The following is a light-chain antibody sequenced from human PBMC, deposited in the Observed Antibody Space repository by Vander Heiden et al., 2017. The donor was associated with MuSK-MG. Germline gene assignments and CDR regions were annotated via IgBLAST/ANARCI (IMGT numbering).Light chain of an antibody. V-gene: IGKV1-27*01. J-gene: IGKJ5*01. Sequence: DFPMTQSPSSLSASVGARVTLTCRASQGISSYLAWYQQRPGKSPKLLIYDASTLQLGVPSRVSGSGSGTDFTLTISSLQPEDVATYYWQKYNTAPITFGQGTRLEIK. CDR1: QGISSY. CDR3: QKYNTAPIT. CDR2: DAS.